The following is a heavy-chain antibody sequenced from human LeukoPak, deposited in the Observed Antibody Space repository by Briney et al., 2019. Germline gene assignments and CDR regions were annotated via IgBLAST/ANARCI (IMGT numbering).Heavy chain of an antibody. J-gene: IGHJ5*02. CDR1: GGSISSSSYY. CDR3: ARASPTTNKGAYGWFDP. V-gene: IGHV4-39*07. D-gene: IGHD1-14*01. Sequence: SETLSLTCTVSGGSISSSSYYWGWIRQPPGKGLEWIGSIYYSGSTYYNPSLKSRVTISVDTSKNQFSLKLSSVTAADTAVYYCARASPTTNKGAYGWFDPWGQGTLVTVSS. CDR2: IYYSGST.